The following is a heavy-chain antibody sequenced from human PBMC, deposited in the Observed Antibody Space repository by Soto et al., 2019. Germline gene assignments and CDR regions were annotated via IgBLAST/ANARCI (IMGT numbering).Heavy chain of an antibody. CDR3: ARGGNSHYYYYYYGMDV. CDR1: GFTFSSYG. D-gene: IGHD4-4*01. CDR2: IWYDGSNK. J-gene: IGHJ6*02. Sequence: LRLSCAASGFTFSSYGMHWVRQAPGKGLEWVAVIWYDGSNKYYADSVKGRFTISRDNSKNTLYLQMNSLRAEDTAVYYCARGGNSHYYYYYYGMDVWGQGTTVTVSS. V-gene: IGHV3-33*08.